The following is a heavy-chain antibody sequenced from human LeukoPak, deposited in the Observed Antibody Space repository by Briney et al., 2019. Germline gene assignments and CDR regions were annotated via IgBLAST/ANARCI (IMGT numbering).Heavy chain of an antibody. V-gene: IGHV1-24*01. CDR2: FDPEDGET. D-gene: IGHD2-2*02. CDR3: ATTPLVVAAAISDY. CDR1: GYTFTGYY. Sequence: GASVKVSCKASGYTFTGYYMHWVRQAPGKGLEWMGGFDPEDGETIYAQKFQGRVTMTEDTSTDTAYMELSSLRSEDTAVYYCATTPLVVAAAISDYWGQGTLVTVSS. J-gene: IGHJ4*02.